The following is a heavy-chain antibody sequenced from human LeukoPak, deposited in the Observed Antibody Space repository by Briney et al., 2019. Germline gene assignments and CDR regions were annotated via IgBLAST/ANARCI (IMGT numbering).Heavy chain of an antibody. CDR1: GFTFSSYS. CDR2: ISGSGGST. J-gene: IGHJ6*04. CDR3: AKARVYCSSISCRRNGMDV. Sequence: PGGSLRLSCAASGFTFSSYSMSWVRQAPGKGLEWVSAISGSGGSTYYADSVKGRFTISRDNSKNTLYLQMNSLRAEDTAVYYCAKARVYCSSISCRRNGMDVWSKGTTVTVSS. D-gene: IGHD2-2*01. V-gene: IGHV3-23*01.